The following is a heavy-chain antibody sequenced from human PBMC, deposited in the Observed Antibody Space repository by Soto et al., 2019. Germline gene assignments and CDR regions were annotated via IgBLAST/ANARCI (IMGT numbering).Heavy chain of an antibody. CDR2: ILGSGDT. Sequence: EVQLFESGGGLVQPGGSLRLSCAASGFTFRTFTMNWVRQAPGKGLEWVSGILGSGDTFYADSAKGRFTISRDNFKNTLYLQMNSLGVEDTAVYYCAKDMRPDGFWDFDYWGQGTLVTVSS. J-gene: IGHJ4*02. V-gene: IGHV3-23*01. D-gene: IGHD2-2*01. CDR1: GFTFRTFT. CDR3: AKDMRPDGFWDFDY.